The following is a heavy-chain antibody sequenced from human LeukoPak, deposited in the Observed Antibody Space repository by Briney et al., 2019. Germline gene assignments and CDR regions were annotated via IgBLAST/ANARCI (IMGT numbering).Heavy chain of an antibody. CDR2: ISGSGGST. Sequence: GGSQRLSCAASGFTFSSYAMSWVRQAPGKGLEWVSAISGSGGSTYYADSVKRRFTISRDNSKNALYLQMNSLRAEDTAVYYCAKDIGGSTGITFGGGIATFDYWGQGTLVTVSS. CDR3: AKDIGGSTGITFGGGIATFDY. V-gene: IGHV3-23*01. D-gene: IGHD3-16*02. CDR1: GFTFSSYA. J-gene: IGHJ4*02.